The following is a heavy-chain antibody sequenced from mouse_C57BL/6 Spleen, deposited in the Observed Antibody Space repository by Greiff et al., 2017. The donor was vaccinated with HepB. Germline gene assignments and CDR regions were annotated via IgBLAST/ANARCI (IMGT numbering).Heavy chain of an antibody. CDR1: GFTFSSYA. CDR3: AGTTVVACAMDY. J-gene: IGHJ4*01. D-gene: IGHD1-1*01. CDR2: ISDGGSYT. V-gene: IGHV5-4*01. Sequence: EVQLVESGGGLVKPGGYLKLSCAASGFTFSSYAMSWVRQTPEKRLEWVATISDGGSYTYYPDNVKGRFTISRDNAKNNLYLQMSHLKSEDTAMYYCAGTTVVACAMDYWGQGTSVTVSS.